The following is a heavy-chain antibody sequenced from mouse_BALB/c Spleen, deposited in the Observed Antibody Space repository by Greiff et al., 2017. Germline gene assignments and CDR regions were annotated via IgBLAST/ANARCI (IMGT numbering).Heavy chain of an antibody. CDR3: ARSFAPLLVGFAY. CDR2: IYWDDDK. V-gene: IGHV8-12*01. D-gene: IGHD2-1*01. J-gene: IGHJ3*01. CDR1: GFSLSTSGMG. Sequence: QVQLKESGPGILQPSQTLSLTCSFSGFSLSTSGMGVSWIRQPSGKGLEWLAHIYWDDDKRYNPSLKSRLTISKDTSRNQVFLKITSVDTADTATYYCARSFAPLLVGFAYWGQGTLVTVSA.